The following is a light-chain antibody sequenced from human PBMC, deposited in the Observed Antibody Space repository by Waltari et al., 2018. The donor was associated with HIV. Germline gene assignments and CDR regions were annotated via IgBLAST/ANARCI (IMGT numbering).Light chain of an antibody. CDR2: EDN. J-gene: IGLJ3*02. CDR3: QVWDTTTDQWV. V-gene: IGLV3-21*02. Sequence: SYVLTQPPSVSVHPGETARITCGGTNIGSQSVQWYQQKPGQATVLVNDEDNDRPSGSPERFSGSSSGNTATLTISRVEAGDEADYYCQVWDTTTDQWVFGGGTELAVL. CDR1: NIGSQS.